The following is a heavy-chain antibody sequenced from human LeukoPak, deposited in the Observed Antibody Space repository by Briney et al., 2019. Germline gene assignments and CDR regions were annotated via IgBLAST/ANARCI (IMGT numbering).Heavy chain of an antibody. J-gene: IGHJ5*02. CDR1: GDSISRYY. CDR2: IYYSGST. V-gene: IGHV4-59*01. CDR3: ARGEAAAGASWFAP. D-gene: IGHD6-13*01. Sequence: SETLSLTCTVSGDSISRYYWSWIRQPPGRGLEWIAFIYYSGSTNYNPSLKSRVTISIDTSKNQFSLKLSSVTAADTAVYYCARGEAAAGASWFAPWGQGTLVTVSS.